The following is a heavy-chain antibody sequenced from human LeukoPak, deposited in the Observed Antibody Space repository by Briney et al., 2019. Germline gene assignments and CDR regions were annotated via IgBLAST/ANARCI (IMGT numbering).Heavy chain of an antibody. CDR3: ARQEGSSDAFDI. Sequence: SEILSLTCTVSGGSISSSSYYWGWIRQPPGKGLEWIGSIYYSGSTYYNPSLKSRVTISVDTSKNQFSLKLSSVTAADTAVYYCARQEGSSDAFDIWGQGTMVTVSS. D-gene: IGHD1-26*01. CDR2: IYYSGST. CDR1: GGSISSSSYY. V-gene: IGHV4-39*01. J-gene: IGHJ3*02.